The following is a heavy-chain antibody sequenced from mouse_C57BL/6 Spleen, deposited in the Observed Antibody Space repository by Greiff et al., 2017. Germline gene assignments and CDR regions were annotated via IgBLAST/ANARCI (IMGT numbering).Heavy chain of an antibody. Sequence: EVQLVESGGGLVKPGGSLKLSCAASGFTFSDYGMHWVRQAPEQGLEWVAYISSGSSNIYYADTVKGRFTISRDNAKNTLFLQMTSLRSEDTAMYYCAREQSTDYFDYWGQGTTLTVSS. D-gene: IGHD1-1*01. CDR1: GFTFSDYG. J-gene: IGHJ2*01. CDR3: AREQSTDYFDY. CDR2: ISSGSSNI. V-gene: IGHV5-17*01.